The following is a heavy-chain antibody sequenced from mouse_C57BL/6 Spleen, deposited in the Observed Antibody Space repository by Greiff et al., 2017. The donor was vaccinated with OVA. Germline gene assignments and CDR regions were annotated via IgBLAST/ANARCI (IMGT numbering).Heavy chain of an antibody. D-gene: IGHD1-1*01. V-gene: IGHV7-3*01. J-gene: IGHJ4*01. CDR2: IRNKANGYTT. Sequence: EVKVVESGGGLVQPGGSLSLSCAASGFTFTDYYMSWVRQPPGKALEWLGFIRNKANGYTTEYSASVKGRFTISRDNSQSILYLQMNALRAEDSATYYCARWKDYYGSSYYAMDYWGQGTSVTVSS. CDR3: ARWKDYYGSSYYAMDY. CDR1: GFTFTDYY.